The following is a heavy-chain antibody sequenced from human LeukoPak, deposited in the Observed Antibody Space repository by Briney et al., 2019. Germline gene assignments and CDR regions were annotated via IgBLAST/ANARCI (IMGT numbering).Heavy chain of an antibody. CDR3: ARDLTYYDILTGYLFDY. J-gene: IGHJ4*02. CDR1: GYTFTSYY. Sequence: ASVKVSCKASGYTFTSYYMHWVRQAPGQGLEWMGLINPTGGSTGYAQKFQGRVTMTRDTSTSTVYMELSSLRSEDTAVYYCARDLTYYDILTGYLFDYWGQGTLVTVSS. CDR2: INPTGGST. D-gene: IGHD3-9*01. V-gene: IGHV1-46*01.